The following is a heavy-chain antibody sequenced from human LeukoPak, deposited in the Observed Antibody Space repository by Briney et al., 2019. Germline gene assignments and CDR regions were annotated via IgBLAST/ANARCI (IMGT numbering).Heavy chain of an antibody. V-gene: IGHV1-2*02. CDR2: INPNSGVT. CDR1: GYIFTGYY. D-gene: IGHD3-9*01. Sequence: GASVKVSCKASGYIFTGYYMHWVRQAPGQGLEWMGWINPNSGVTHFAQNFQDRVTTTRDTSIRTVYMELSSLRSEDTAVYYCARDRYDILTGYYPSYYFDYWGQGTLVTVSS. J-gene: IGHJ4*02. CDR3: ARDRYDILTGYYPSYYFDY.